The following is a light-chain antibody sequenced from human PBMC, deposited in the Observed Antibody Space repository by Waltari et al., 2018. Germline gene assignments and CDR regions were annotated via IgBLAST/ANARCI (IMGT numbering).Light chain of an antibody. CDR1: ILRTYY. Sequence: SSDLTQDPAVSVALGQTVRITCQGDILRTYYGNWCRQKPGQPPELVIYGKNNRPSGIPDRFSASSSGNTASLINTGAQAEDEADYYCSSRELSGHVVFGGGTRLTVL. CDR2: GKN. V-gene: IGLV3-19*01. J-gene: IGLJ2*01. CDR3: SSRELSGHVV.